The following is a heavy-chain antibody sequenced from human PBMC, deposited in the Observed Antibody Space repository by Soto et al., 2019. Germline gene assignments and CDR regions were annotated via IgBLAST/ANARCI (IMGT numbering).Heavy chain of an antibody. CDR1: GFIFSSSA. CDR2: ISGSGVSK. CDR3: AKDRSPGATTWNVY. V-gene: IGHV3-23*01. Sequence: GGSLRLSCVVSGFIFSSSAMNWVRLAPGKGLEWVSTISGSGVSKYYADSVRGRFTISRDNSNNTVSLQMNSLRAEDAAVYYCAKDRSPGATTWNVYWGQGTLVTVSS. J-gene: IGHJ4*02. D-gene: IGHD1-26*01.